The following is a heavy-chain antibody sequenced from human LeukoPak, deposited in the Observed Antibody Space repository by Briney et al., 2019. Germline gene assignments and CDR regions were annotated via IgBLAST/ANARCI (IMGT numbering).Heavy chain of an antibody. J-gene: IGHJ4*02. V-gene: IGHV4-34*01. CDR3: ARVQGRSGWRTPYDY. CDR2: INHSGST. CDR1: GGSFSGYC. Sequence: SESLSLACAVYGGSFSGYCWSWIRQPPGKGLEWIGEINHSGSTNYNLSLKSRVPISVDTSKNQFSLKLSSVAAADTAVYCCARVQGRSGWRTPYDYWGQGTLVTVSP. D-gene: IGHD6-19*01.